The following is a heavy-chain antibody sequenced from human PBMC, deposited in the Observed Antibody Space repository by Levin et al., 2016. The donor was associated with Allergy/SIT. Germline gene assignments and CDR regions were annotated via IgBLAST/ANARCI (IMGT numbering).Heavy chain of an antibody. CDR2: ISYDGNYK. J-gene: IGHJ2*01. CDR3: AKDGHLFNTYGYFDL. V-gene: IGHV3-30*18. Sequence: GGSLRLSCAASGFTFSTYGMHWVRQAPGKGLECVASISYDGNYKHYGDSVKGRFTISRDNSNNTLYLQMNSLRGEDTAVYFCAKDGHLFNTYGYFDLWGRGTLVTVSS. D-gene: IGHD2-2*01. CDR1: GFTFSTYG.